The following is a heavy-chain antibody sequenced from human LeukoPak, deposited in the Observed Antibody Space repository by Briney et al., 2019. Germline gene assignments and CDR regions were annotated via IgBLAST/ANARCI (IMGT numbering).Heavy chain of an antibody. CDR2: ISGGGGST. CDR3: AKHIAYYYDSSGYHIDY. V-gene: IGHV3-23*01. Sequence: GGSLRLSCAASGFTFSDYAMSWVRQAPGQGLEWVSGISGGGGSTYYADSVKGRFPISRDNSKNTLFLQMNSLRAEDTAVYYCAKHIAYYYDSSGYHIDYWGQGTLVTVSS. D-gene: IGHD3-22*01. CDR1: GFTFSDYA. J-gene: IGHJ4*02.